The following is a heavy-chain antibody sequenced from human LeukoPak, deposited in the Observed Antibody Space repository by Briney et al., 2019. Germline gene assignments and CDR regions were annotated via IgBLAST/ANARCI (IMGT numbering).Heavy chain of an antibody. V-gene: IGHV3-23*01. J-gene: IGHJ4*02. D-gene: IGHD2-2*01. CDR1: GFTFSSYA. Sequence: PGGSLRLSCAASGFTFSSYAMSWVRQAPGKGLEWVSAISGSGGSTYYADSVRGRFTISRDNSKNTLYLRMNSLRAEDTAVYYCAKFIVVVPAAIDYWGQGTLVTVSS. CDR3: AKFIVVVPAAIDY. CDR2: ISGSGGST.